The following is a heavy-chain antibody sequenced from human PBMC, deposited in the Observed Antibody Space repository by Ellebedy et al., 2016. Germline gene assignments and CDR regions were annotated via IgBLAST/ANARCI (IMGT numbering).Heavy chain of an antibody. Sequence: GGSLRLSCAASGFMFSVYSMNWVRQAPGKGLEWVAVITSSGSYIQYADSVKGRFTISRDNVKNSLYRQMNSLRDDDTAVYYCARDGRAYGDYGGVWGQGTTVTVSS. CDR1: GFMFSVYS. CDR3: ARDGRAYGDYGGV. J-gene: IGHJ6*02. D-gene: IGHD4-17*01. CDR2: ITSSGSYI. V-gene: IGHV3-21*06.